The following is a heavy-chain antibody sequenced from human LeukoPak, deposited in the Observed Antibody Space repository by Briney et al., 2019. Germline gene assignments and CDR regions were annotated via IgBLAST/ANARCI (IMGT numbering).Heavy chain of an antibody. CDR3: ARDFASGSSAFDI. Sequence: ASVKVSCKASGYTFTSHGINWVRQAPGQGLEWMGWISAYKGNTNYAQKFQGRVTMTRDTSISTAYMELSRLRSDDTAVYYCARDFASGSSAFDIWGQGTMVTVSS. CDR1: GYTFTSHG. V-gene: IGHV1-18*01. J-gene: IGHJ3*02. D-gene: IGHD1-26*01. CDR2: ISAYKGNT.